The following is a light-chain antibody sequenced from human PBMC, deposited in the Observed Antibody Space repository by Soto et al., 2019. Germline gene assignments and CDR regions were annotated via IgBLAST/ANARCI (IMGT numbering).Light chain of an antibody. J-gene: IGKJ1*01. CDR2: TAS. V-gene: IGKV1-27*01. CDR1: RDITDY. Sequence: DIQMTQSPSSLSASVGDRVIITCRASRDITDYLAWYQQKPGQVPKLLVYTASTLQSGVPSQFTASGSGTDFTLTITGLQPEDFATYYCQNYDSAPWTFGQGTKVEF. CDR3: QNYDSAPWT.